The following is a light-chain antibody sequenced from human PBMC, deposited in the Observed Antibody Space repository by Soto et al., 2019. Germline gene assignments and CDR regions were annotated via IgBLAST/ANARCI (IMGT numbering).Light chain of an antibody. CDR1: QSVSSN. V-gene: IGKV3-15*01. CDR2: GAS. Sequence: EIGMTQSPATLSVSPGERATLSCRASQSVSSNLAWYQQKPGQAPSLLIYGASTGATGLPARFGGSGSGTEFTLTISCLESEDFAVDYCQQYNNLPRTFGQGTKLESK. CDR3: QQYNNLPRT. J-gene: IGKJ2*01.